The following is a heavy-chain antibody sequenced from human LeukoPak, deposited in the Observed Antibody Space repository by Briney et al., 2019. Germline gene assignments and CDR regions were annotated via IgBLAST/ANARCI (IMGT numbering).Heavy chain of an antibody. CDR2: IYYSGST. CDR1: GGSISSYY. J-gene: IGHJ4*02. V-gene: IGHV4-59*01. D-gene: IGHD6-19*01. Sequence: SETLSLTCTVSGGSISSYYLSWIRQPPGKGLEWIGYIYYSGSTNYNPYLKSRVTISVDTSKKQFSLKLSSVTAAGTAVYYCVRAIAVAAPGGVDWGQGTLVTASS. CDR3: VRAIAVAAPGGVD.